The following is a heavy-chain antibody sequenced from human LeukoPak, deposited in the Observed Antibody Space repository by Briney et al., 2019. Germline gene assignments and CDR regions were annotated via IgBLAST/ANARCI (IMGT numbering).Heavy chain of an antibody. CDR2: IWYDGGNK. CDR3: ARDRWELLSDDAFDI. V-gene: IGHV3-33*01. D-gene: IGHD1-26*01. Sequence: PGGSLRLSCAASGFTFSSYGMHWVRQAPGKGLEWVAVIWYDGGNKYYADSVKGRFTISRDNSKNTLYLQMNSLRAEDTAVYYCARDRWELLSDDAFDIWGQGTMVTVSS. J-gene: IGHJ3*02. CDR1: GFTFSSYG.